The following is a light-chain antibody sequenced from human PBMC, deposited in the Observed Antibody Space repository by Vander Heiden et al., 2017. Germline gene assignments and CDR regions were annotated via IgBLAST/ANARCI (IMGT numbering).Light chain of an antibody. Sequence: QSALAQPASVSGSPGQSIPISCTGPSSDIGRYNYVSWYQQLQGRGPKLVIYDVRNRPSGISNCFPGSKSGNTASLTITGLQVEAEDDDDCSCCSSTSTSAYVFGSGTKVTVL. CDR3: SCCSSTSTSAYV. CDR2: DVR. CDR1: SSDIGRYNY. J-gene: IGLJ1*01. V-gene: IGLV2-14*01.